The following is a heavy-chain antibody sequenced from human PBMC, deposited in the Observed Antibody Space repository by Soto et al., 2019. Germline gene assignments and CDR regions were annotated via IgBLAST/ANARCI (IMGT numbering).Heavy chain of an antibody. CDR3: ARGNDFWSGYRNSYYYYMDV. Sequence: GGSLRLSCAASGFTFSDYYMSWIRQAPGKGLEWVSYISSSGSTIYYADSVKGRFTISRDNAKNSLYLQMNSLRAEDTAVYYCARGNDFWSGYRNSYYYYMDVWGKGTTVTVSS. CDR2: ISSSGSTI. J-gene: IGHJ6*03. V-gene: IGHV3-11*01. CDR1: GFTFSDYY. D-gene: IGHD3-3*01.